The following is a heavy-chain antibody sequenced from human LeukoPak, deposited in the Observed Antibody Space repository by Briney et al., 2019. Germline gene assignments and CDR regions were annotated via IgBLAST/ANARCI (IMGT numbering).Heavy chain of an antibody. J-gene: IGHJ4*02. Sequence: ASGKVSCQASGYTLTGYYIQWVRQAPGQGLEWMGWNNANSGDTNYAQKCQGRVTMTRDTCINPAYMELTRLTSDDTAVYYCARVYSIRSFDYWGQGTLVTVSS. V-gene: IGHV1-2*02. D-gene: IGHD2-15*01. CDR2: NNANSGDT. CDR1: GYTLTGYY. CDR3: ARVYSIRSFDY.